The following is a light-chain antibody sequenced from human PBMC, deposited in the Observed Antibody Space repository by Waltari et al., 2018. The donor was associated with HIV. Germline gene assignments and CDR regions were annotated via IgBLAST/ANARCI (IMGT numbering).Light chain of an antibody. CDR3: QSYDTTNVWV. Sequence: NFMLTQPHSVSESPGKTVTISCTRSSGSIASNYVQWYRQRPGSAPTSVIYANKQRPSGVPNRFSGSIDTSSNSASLTIYGLKTEDEADYFCQSYDTTNVWVFGGGTKLTVL. CDR1: SGSIASNY. CDR2: ANK. V-gene: IGLV6-57*04. J-gene: IGLJ3*02.